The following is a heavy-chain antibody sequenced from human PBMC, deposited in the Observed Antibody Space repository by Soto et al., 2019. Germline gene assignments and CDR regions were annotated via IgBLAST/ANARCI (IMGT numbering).Heavy chain of an antibody. CDR1: GGSISSSSYY. CDR3: ARQSSTYFDY. D-gene: IGHD6-19*01. V-gene: IGHV4-39*01. Sequence: SETLSLTCTVSGGSISSSSYYWGWIRQPPGKGLEWIGSIYYSGSTYYNPSLKSRVTISVDTSKNQFSLKLSSVTAADTAVYYCARQSSTYFDYWGQGTLVTVSS. CDR2: IYYSGST. J-gene: IGHJ4*02.